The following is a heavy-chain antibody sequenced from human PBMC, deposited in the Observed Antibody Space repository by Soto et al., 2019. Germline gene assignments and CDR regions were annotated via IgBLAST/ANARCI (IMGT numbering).Heavy chain of an antibody. J-gene: IGHJ6*03. CDR2: ISSSSSYI. Sequence: GGSLRLSWAASGFTFSSYSMNWVRQAPGKGLEWVSSISSSSSYIYYADSVKGRFTISRDNAKNSLYLQMNSLRAEDTAVYYCAREVVPVAMLELDYYYYYMDVWGQGTTVPVSS. D-gene: IGHD2-2*01. V-gene: IGHV3-21*01. CDR1: GFTFSSYS. CDR3: AREVVPVAMLELDYYYYYMDV.